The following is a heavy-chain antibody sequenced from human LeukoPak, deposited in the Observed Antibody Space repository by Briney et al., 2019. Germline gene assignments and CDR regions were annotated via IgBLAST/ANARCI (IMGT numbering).Heavy chain of an antibody. J-gene: IGHJ4*02. CDR2: IYSGGRA. D-gene: IGHD4-17*01. V-gene: IGHV3-66*01. CDR3: ASRPSGDYPYFDY. CDR1: GFTVSNKY. Sequence: GGSLRLSCAASGFTVSNKYMSWVRQAPGEGLEWVSLIYSGGRAYNADSVKGRFTISRDNSKNTLYLQMNSLRAEDTAVYYCASRPSGDYPYFDYWGQGTLVTVSS.